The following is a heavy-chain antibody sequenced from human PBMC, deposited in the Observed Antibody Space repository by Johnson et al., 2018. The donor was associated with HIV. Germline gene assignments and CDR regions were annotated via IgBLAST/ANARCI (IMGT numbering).Heavy chain of an antibody. D-gene: IGHD5-24*01. J-gene: IGHJ3*02. CDR3: AREDGYNWVGAFDI. CDR1: GFTFSSYA. V-gene: IGHV3-30*04. CDR2: ISYDGSNK. Sequence: VQLVESGGGVVQPGRSLILSCAASGFTFSSYAMHWVRQAPGKGLEWVAVISYDGSNKYYADSVKGRFTISRDNSKNTLYLQMNSLRAEDTAVYYCAREDGYNWVGAFDIWGQGTMVTVSS.